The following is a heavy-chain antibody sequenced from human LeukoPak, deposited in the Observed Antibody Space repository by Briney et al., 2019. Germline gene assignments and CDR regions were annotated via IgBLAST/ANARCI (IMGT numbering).Heavy chain of an antibody. V-gene: IGHV4-59*01. J-gene: IGHJ3*02. Sequence: SETLSLTCTVSGGSISSYYWSWIRQPPGKGLEWIGYISYSGSTNYNPSLKSRVTISVDTSKNQFSLKLSSVTAADTAVYYCARAFGFLDAFDIWGQGTMVTVSP. CDR3: ARAFGFLDAFDI. CDR1: GGSISSYY. D-gene: IGHD3-3*01. CDR2: ISYSGST.